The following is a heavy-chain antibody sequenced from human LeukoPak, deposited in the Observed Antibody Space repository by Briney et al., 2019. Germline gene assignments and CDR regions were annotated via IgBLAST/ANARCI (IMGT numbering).Heavy chain of an antibody. CDR1: GGSISSYY. D-gene: IGHD2-2*01. J-gene: IGHJ4*02. CDR3: AREVKCSSTSCYYFDY. Sequence: SETLSLTCTVSGGSISSYYWGWIRQPPGKGLEWIGYIYYSGSTNYNPSLKSRVTISVDTSKNQFSLKLSSVTAADTAVYYCAREVKCSSTSCYYFDYWGQGTLVTVSS. CDR2: IYYSGST. V-gene: IGHV4-59*01.